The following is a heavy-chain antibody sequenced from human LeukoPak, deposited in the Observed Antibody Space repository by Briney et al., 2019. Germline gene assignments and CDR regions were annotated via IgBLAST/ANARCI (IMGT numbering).Heavy chain of an antibody. CDR3: AIQGYNSYFDY. V-gene: IGHV4-59*01. J-gene: IGHJ4*02. CDR2: IYYSGST. D-gene: IGHD5-24*01. Sequence: PSETLSLTCTVSGGSISSYYWSWIRQPPGKGLEWIGYIYYSGSTNYNPSLKSRVTISVDTFKNQFSLKLSSVTAADTAVYHCAIQGYNSYFDYWGQRTLVTVSS. CDR1: GGSISSYY.